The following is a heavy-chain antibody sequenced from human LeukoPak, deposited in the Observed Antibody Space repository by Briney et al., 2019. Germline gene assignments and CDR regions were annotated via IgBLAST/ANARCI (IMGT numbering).Heavy chain of an antibody. CDR2: ISSSSSYI. CDR1: GFTFSSYS. J-gene: IGHJ4*02. D-gene: IGHD3-16*01. CDR3: AREGSGEYYFDY. V-gene: IGHV3-21*01. Sequence: PGGSLRLSCAASGFTFSSYSMNWVPQAPGKGLECVSSISSSSSYIYYADSVKGRFTISRDNAKNSLYLKMNCVRAEDTAVYYCAREGSGEYYFDYWGQGTLVTVSS.